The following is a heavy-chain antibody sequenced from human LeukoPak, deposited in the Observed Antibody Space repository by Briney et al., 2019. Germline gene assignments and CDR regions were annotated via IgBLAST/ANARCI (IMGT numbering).Heavy chain of an antibody. J-gene: IGHJ4*02. CDR3: ARGIYDSSGYYALGY. CDR2: IYYSGST. D-gene: IGHD3-22*01. Sequence: PSETLSLTCPVSGGSINSGGYYWSWIRQHPGKGLEWIGYIYYSGSTYYSPSLKSRLTISVDTSKNQFSLKLSSVTAADTAVYYCARGIYDSSGYYALGYWGQGTLVTVSS. CDR1: GGSINSGGYY. V-gene: IGHV4-31*03.